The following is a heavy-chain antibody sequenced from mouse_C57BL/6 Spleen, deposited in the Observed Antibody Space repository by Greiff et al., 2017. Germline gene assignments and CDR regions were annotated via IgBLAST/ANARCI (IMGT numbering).Heavy chain of an antibody. CDR2: IDPSDSYT. J-gene: IGHJ2*01. CDR3: ARRYYGSSNYFDY. D-gene: IGHD1-1*01. Sequence: QVQLQQSGAELVKPGASVKLSCKASGYTFTSYWMQWVKQRPGQGLEWIGEIDPSDSYTNYNQKFKGKATLTVDTSSSTAYMQLSSLTSEDSAVYYCARRYYGSSNYFDYWGQGTTLTVSS. CDR1: GYTFTSYW. V-gene: IGHV1-50*01.